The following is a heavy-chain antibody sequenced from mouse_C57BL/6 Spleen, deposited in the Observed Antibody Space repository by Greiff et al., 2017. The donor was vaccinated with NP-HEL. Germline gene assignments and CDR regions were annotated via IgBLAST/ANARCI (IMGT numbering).Heavy chain of an antibody. CDR1: GYSITSGYY. V-gene: IGHV3-6*01. D-gene: IGHD1-1*01. Sequence: EVKLVESGPGLVKPSQSLSLTCSVTGYSITSGYYWNWIRQFPGNKLEWMGYISYDGSNNYNPSLKNRISITRDTSKNQFFLKLNSVTTEDTATYYCGGRAWFAYWGQGTLVTVSA. CDR2: ISYDGSN. CDR3: GGRAWFAY. J-gene: IGHJ3*01.